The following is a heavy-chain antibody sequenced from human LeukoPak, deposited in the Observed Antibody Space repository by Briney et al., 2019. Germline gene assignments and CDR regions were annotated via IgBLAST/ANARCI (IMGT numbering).Heavy chain of an antibody. CDR2: IIPSLGIA. CDR3: ALSDVTAIYGMDV. J-gene: IGHJ6*02. V-gene: IGHV1-69*04. Sequence: GASVKVSCKASGGTFSSYAISWVRQAPGQGLEWMGRIIPSLGIANYAQKFQGRVTITADKSTSTAYMELSSLRSEDTAVYYCALSDVTAIYGMDVWGQGTTVTVSS. CDR1: GGTFSSYA. D-gene: IGHD2-21*02.